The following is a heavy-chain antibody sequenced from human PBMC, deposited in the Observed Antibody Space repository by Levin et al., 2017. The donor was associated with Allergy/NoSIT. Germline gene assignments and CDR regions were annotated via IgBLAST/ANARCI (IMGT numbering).Heavy chain of an antibody. Sequence: GGSLRLSCAASGFTFSDYYMSWIRQAPGKGLEWVSYISSSSSYTNYADSVKGRFTISRDNAKNSLYLQMNSLRAEDTAVYYCARPTVGATTPFDYWGQGTLVTVSS. D-gene: IGHD1-26*01. J-gene: IGHJ4*02. CDR2: ISSSSSYT. V-gene: IGHV3-11*03. CDR1: GFTFSDYY. CDR3: ARPTVGATTPFDY.